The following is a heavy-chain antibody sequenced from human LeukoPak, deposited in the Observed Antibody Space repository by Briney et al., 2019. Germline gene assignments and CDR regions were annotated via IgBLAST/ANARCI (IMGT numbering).Heavy chain of an antibody. J-gene: IGHJ4*02. CDR2: ISSSSSYT. D-gene: IGHD5/OR15-5a*01. CDR1: GFIFSDYY. V-gene: IGHV3-11*05. CDR3: ARDHVYGGADY. Sequence: PGGSLRLSCAASGFIFSDYYMSWIRQAPGKGLEWISYISSSSSYTNYVDSVKGRFTISRDNAKNSLYLQMNSLRTEDTALYYCARDHVYGGADYWGQGTLVTVSS.